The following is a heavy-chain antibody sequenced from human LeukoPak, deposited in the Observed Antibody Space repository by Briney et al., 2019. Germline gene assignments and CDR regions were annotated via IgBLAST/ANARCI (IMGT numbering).Heavy chain of an antibody. Sequence: PGGSLRLSCAASGFTFSSYGMHWVRQAPGKGLEWVAFIRYDGSNKYYADSVKGRFTISRDNSKNTLYLQMNSLRAEDTAVYYCAKDRYSSGWSAVNYFDYWGQGTLVTVSS. CDR2: IRYDGSNK. CDR1: GFTFSSYG. J-gene: IGHJ4*02. V-gene: IGHV3-30*02. D-gene: IGHD6-19*01. CDR3: AKDRYSSGWSAVNYFDY.